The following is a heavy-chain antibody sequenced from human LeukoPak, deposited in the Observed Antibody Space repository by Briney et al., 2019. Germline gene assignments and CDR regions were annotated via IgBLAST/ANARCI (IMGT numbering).Heavy chain of an antibody. J-gene: IGHJ4*02. CDR3: ARDPSVPDYGDFPATGTYFDY. V-gene: IGHV3-66*02. Sequence: GGSLRLSCAASGFTVSSNYMTWVRQAPGKGLEWVSVLYSDGTTYYADSVKGRFTFSRDNSKNTLYPQMNSLRAEDTAVYYCARDPSVPDYGDFPATGTYFDYWGQGTLVTVSS. CDR1: GFTVSSNY. D-gene: IGHD4-17*01. CDR2: LYSDGTT.